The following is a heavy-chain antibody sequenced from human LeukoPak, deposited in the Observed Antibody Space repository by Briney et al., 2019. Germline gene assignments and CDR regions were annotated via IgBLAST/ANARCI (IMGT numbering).Heavy chain of an antibody. CDR2: ISYDGGTK. J-gene: IGHJ4*02. D-gene: IGHD2-15*01. CDR1: GFTFSGYG. Sequence: PGTSLRLSCAASGFTFSGYGMHWVRQAPGKGLEWVAVISYDGGTKYYPDSVRDRFTISRDNSKNTLYLQMDSLRAEDTAVYYCAKSGLQSCSGGSCYFDYWGQGTLVTVSS. CDR3: AKSGLQSCSGGSCYFDY. V-gene: IGHV3-30*18.